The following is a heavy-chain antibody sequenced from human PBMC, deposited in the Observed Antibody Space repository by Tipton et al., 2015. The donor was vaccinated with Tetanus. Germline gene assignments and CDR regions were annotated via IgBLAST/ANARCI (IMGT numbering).Heavy chain of an antibody. CDR3: ASSLDTAMVDDAFDI. Sequence: SSSYYYNPSLKSRVTISVDTSKNQFSLKLSSVTAADTAVYYCASSLDTAMVDDAFDIWGQGTMVTVSS. D-gene: IGHD5-18*01. V-gene: IGHV4-39*01. CDR2: SSSY. J-gene: IGHJ3*02.